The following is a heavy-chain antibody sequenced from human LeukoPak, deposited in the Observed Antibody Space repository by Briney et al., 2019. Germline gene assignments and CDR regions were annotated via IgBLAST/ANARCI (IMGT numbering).Heavy chain of an antibody. Sequence: EASVKVSCKASGGTFSSYAISWVRQAPGQGLEWMGGIIPIFGTANYAQKFQGRVTITADESTSTAYMELSSLRSEDTAVYYCARDLGFGVVIDDAFDIWGQGTMVAVSS. CDR2: IIPIFGTA. CDR3: ARDLGFGVVIDDAFDI. CDR1: GGTFSSYA. V-gene: IGHV1-69*01. J-gene: IGHJ3*02. D-gene: IGHD3-3*01.